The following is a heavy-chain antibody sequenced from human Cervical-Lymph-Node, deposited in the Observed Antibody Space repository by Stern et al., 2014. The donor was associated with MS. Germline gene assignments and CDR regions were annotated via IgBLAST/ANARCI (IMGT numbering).Heavy chain of an antibody. CDR2: ITPIFATA. V-gene: IGHV1-69*01. D-gene: IGHD5-12*01. Sequence: QLVEAGAEVKKTGSSVTVSCKASGGTCSTYSISCVRQAPGQGLEWMGGITPIFATANYAQKFHGRVTITAADSTSTAYMELSSLRSEDTAVYYCAFGGRSGYPKHFDPWGQGTVVTVSS. J-gene: IGHJ5*02. CDR3: AFGGRSGYPKHFDP. CDR1: GGTCSTYS.